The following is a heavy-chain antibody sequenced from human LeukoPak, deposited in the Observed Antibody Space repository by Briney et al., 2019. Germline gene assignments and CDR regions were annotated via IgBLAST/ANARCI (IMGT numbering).Heavy chain of an antibody. CDR1: RYTFTSYG. CDR2: ICAYIGKT. V-gene: IGHV1-18*01. J-gene: IGHJ4*02. CDR3: AREAIYDSSGYYFDY. D-gene: IGHD3-22*01. Sequence: ASVKVSCKDSRYTFTSYGICWVRPAPGQGLEWMGWICAYIGKTNYAQKPQGRVTMTTDTSPSTAYIELRSLRSEDTAVYYCAREAIYDSSGYYFDYWGQGTLVTVSS.